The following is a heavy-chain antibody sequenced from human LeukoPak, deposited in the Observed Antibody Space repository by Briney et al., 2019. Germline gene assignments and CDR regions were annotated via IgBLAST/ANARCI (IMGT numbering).Heavy chain of an antibody. CDR3: ARVVNELLDALDY. D-gene: IGHD1-26*01. Sequence: ASVKVSCKASGYTFTSYYMHWVRQSPGQGLEWMGINNPSGGSTSYAQKFQGRVTMTRDMSTSTVYMELSSLRSEDTAVYYCARVVNELLDALDYWGQGTLVTVSS. CDR1: GYTFTSYY. J-gene: IGHJ4*02. CDR2: NNPSGGST. V-gene: IGHV1-46*01.